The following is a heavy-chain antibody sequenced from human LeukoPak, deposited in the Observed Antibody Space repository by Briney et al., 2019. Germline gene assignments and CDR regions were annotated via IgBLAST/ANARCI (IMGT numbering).Heavy chain of an antibody. J-gene: IGHJ3*01. Sequence: GGSLRLSCAASGFTFSTFSMNWVRHTPGKGLVWFSANSGHGRDIYYADSVKGRFTISRDNPKRSLYLQMNSLRAEDTAVYYCARRTFPEDAFDVWGQGTVVTVSS. V-gene: IGHV3-21*01. CDR1: GFTFSTFS. CDR2: NSGHGRDI. CDR3: ARRTFPEDAFDV. D-gene: IGHD1-7*01.